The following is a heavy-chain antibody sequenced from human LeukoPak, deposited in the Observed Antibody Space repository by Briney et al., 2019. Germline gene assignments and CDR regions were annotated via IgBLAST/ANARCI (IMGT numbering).Heavy chain of an antibody. CDR2: IYYSGST. CDR1: GGSISSGSYY. CDR3: ARDLTMGYDSSGYYALDAFDI. V-gene: IGHV4-39*07. J-gene: IGHJ3*02. D-gene: IGHD3-22*01. Sequence: SETLSLTCTVSGGSISSGSYYWGWIRQPPGKGLEWIGSIYYSGSTYYNPSLKSRVTISVDTSKNQFSLKLSSVTAADTAVYYCARDLTMGYDSSGYYALDAFDIWGQGTMVTVSS.